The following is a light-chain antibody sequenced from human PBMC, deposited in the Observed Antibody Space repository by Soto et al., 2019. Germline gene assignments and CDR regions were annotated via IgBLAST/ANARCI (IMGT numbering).Light chain of an antibody. Sequence: EIVLTQSPVTLSLSPGERATLSCRASQSVSNSLAWYQQKPGQAPRLLIYDTSTRATGVPGRFIGSRSGTEFTLTITSLQSEDFAIYYCQHYVTWPLAFGGGTRVENK. J-gene: IGKJ4*01. CDR3: QHYVTWPLA. V-gene: IGKV3-15*01. CDR1: QSVSNS. CDR2: DTS.